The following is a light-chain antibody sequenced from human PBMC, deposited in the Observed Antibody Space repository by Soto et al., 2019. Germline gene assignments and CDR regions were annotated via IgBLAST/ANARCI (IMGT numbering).Light chain of an antibody. Sequence: EIVMTQSPATLSVSPGESATLSCRASQSVRRNLAWYQQKPGQAPRLLIYGASTRATGIPARFSGSGSGTEYTLTIRSLQSEDFAFYYCQQYNNWPITICPGTKVDIK. CDR1: QSVRRN. V-gene: IGKV3-15*01. CDR2: GAS. CDR3: QQYNNWPIT. J-gene: IGKJ3*01.